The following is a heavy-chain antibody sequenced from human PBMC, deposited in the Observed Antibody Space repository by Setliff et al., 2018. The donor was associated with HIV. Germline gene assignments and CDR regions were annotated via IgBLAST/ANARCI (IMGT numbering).Heavy chain of an antibody. CDR3: ARSPYSGRLVP. D-gene: IGHD5-12*01. CDR2: INPTSGNT. J-gene: IGHJ5*02. V-gene: IGHV1-46*01. CDR1: GYTFPSFY. Sequence: ASVKVSCKASGYTFPSFYVHWVRQAPGQGLEWMGIINPTSGNTTYAQNFQGRVTLTRDTSTSTVYMELSRLKSEDTAVYYCARSPYSGRLVPWGQGTLVTVSS.